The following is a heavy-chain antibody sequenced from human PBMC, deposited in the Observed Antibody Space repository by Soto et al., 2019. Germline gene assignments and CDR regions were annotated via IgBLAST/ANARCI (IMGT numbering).Heavy chain of an antibody. CDR2: INPNSGVT. Sequence: ASVKVSCKTSGYTFTDYYVHWVRQAPGQGLEWMGWINPNSGVTNYAQKFQGWVTLTRDASVATAYMELNSLKSDDTAVFFCARGVSGWSPFDFWGQGTLVTVSS. CDR3: ARGVSGWSPFDF. CDR1: GYTFTDYY. V-gene: IGHV1-2*04. J-gene: IGHJ4*02. D-gene: IGHD6-19*01.